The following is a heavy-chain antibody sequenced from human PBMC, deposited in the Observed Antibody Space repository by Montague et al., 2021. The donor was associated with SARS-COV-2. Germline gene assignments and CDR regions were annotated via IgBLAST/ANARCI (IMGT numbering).Heavy chain of an antibody. V-gene: IGHV2-70*01. J-gene: IGHJ5*02. CDR2: IDRDDDK. D-gene: IGHD3-10*01. Sequence: IDRDDDKYYSTSLKTRLTISKDTSKNQVVLTMTNMNPADTATYYCARNGVEFRGSEKYYSGNWLDPWGQGTLVTVSS. CDR3: ARNGVEFRGSEKYYSGNWLDP.